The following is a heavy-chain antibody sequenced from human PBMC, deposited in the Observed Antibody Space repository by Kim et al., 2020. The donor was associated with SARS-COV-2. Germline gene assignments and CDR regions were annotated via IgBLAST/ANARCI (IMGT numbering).Heavy chain of an antibody. Sequence: SETLSLTCAVYGGSFSGYYWSWIRQPPGKGLEWIGEINHSGSTNYNPSLKSRVTISVDTSKNQFSLKLSSVTAADTAVYYCARAQRDGYNYLWLRWPYFDYWGQGTLVTVSS. D-gene: IGHD5-12*01. CDR1: GGSFSGYY. V-gene: IGHV4-34*01. CDR3: ARAQRDGYNYLWLRWPYFDY. J-gene: IGHJ4*02. CDR2: INHSGST.